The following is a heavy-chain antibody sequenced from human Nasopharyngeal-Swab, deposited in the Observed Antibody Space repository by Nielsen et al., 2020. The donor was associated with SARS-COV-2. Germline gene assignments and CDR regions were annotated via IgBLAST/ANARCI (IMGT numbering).Heavy chain of an antibody. CDR2: ISHDGSNR. Sequence: GESLKISCAASGFTIRNSNMNWVRQAPGKGLERVAVISHDGSNRYYADSLKGRFTISRHNSKNTVDLQMNSLTTEDTAVYDWEKGSWALLASSEYWGQGTLVIVSS. CDR3: EKGSWALLASSEY. D-gene: IGHD3-10*01. V-gene: IGHV3-30*18. CDR1: GFTIRNSN. J-gene: IGHJ4*02.